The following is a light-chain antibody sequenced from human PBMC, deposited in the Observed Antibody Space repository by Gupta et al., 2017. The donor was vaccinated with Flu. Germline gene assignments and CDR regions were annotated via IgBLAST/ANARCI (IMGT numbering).Light chain of an antibody. Sequence: DIQMTQSPSSLSASVGDRVTITCRASQGISNYLARYQQKPGKVPKLLIYAASTLQSGVPSRFSGSGSGTDFTLTISSLQPEDVATYYCQKYNSAPAFGQGTKVEIK. CDR1: QGISNY. CDR2: AAS. J-gene: IGKJ1*01. V-gene: IGKV1-27*01. CDR3: QKYNSAPA.